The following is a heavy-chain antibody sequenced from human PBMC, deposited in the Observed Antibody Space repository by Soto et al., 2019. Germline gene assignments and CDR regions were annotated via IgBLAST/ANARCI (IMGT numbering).Heavy chain of an antibody. CDR2: IDPSDSYT. CDR1: GYSFTNYW. V-gene: IGHV5-10-1*01. D-gene: IGHD2-2*01. CDR3: AKLGHQHEGDY. J-gene: IGHJ4*02. Sequence: GESLKISCKGSGYSFTNYWISWVRQMPGKGLEWMGRIDPSDSYTNYSPSFQGHVTISADKSINTAYLQWSSLKASDTALYYCAKLGHQHEGDYWGQGTLVTVSS.